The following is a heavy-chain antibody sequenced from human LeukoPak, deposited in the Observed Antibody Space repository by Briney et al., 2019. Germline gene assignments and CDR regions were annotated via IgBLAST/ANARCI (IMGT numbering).Heavy chain of an antibody. V-gene: IGHV3-20*04. J-gene: IGHJ3*01. D-gene: IGHD1-1*01. CDR1: GFTFDDYD. Sequence: GGSLRLSCAASGFTFDDYDMSWVRQAPGKGLEWVSGINWSGGSTGYADSVKGRFTISRDNAKNSLYLQMNSLRAEDTALYYCARSPMYNWNDDAFDLWGQGTMVTVSS. CDR2: INWSGGST. CDR3: ARSPMYNWNDDAFDL.